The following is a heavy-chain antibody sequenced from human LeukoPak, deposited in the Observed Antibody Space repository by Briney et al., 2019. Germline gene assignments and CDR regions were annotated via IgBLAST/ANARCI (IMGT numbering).Heavy chain of an antibody. Sequence: GGSLRLSCVASGFTFSDYYMSWVRQAPGQGLEWVSYIFNSANTINYGDSVRGRFTISRDNTKHSVYLQMNSLRAEDTAVYYCARAGDTAMVDFDYWGQGTLVTVSS. V-gene: IGHV3-11*01. CDR1: GFTFSDYY. J-gene: IGHJ4*02. CDR2: IFNSANTI. CDR3: ARAGDTAMVDFDY. D-gene: IGHD5-18*01.